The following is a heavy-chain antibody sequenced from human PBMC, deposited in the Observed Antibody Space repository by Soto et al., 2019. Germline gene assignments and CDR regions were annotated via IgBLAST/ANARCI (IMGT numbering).Heavy chain of an antibody. CDR1: GNTVPNYA. D-gene: IGHD6-13*01. J-gene: IGHJ5*02. CDR3: ARDNSSWYEWWFDP. Sequence: EASVKVSCKASGNTVPNYAIHWVRQAPGQRLEWMGWINGGNGNTKYSQKFQGRVTITRDTSASTAYMELSSLRSEDTAVYYCARDNSSWYEWWFDPWGQGTLVTVSS. V-gene: IGHV1-3*01. CDR2: INGGNGNT.